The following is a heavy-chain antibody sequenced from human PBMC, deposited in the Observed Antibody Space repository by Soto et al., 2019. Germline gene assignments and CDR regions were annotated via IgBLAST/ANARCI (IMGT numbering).Heavy chain of an antibody. Sequence: VQLVESGGGLVKPGGSLTLSCAASGFIFNDYYMSWIRQAPGKGLEWLSNISGSSGSKKYADAGKGRFTISRDNAKNSLYLEMHSLRAQDTAVYYCARYAAEVTTFFDHWGQGTPVTVSS. CDR3: ARYAAEVTTFFDH. CDR2: ISGSSGSK. V-gene: IGHV3-11*06. D-gene: IGHD4-17*01. CDR1: GFIFNDYY. J-gene: IGHJ4*02.